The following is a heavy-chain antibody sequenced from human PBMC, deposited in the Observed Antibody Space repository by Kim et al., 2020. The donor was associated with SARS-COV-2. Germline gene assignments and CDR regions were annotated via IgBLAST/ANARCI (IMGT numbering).Heavy chain of an antibody. CDR3: ARGEGLAP. CDR2: GGST. J-gene: IGHJ4*02. D-gene: IGHD3-3*02. Sequence: GGSTSYAQKFQGRVTMTRDTSTSTVYMELSSLRSEDTAVYYCARGEGLAPWGQGTLVTVSS. V-gene: IGHV1-46*01.